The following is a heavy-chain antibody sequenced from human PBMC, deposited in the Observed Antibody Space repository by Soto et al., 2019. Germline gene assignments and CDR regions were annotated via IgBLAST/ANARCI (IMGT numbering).Heavy chain of an antibody. V-gene: IGHV4-34*01. CDR1: GESFSGYI. J-gene: IGHJ4*02. D-gene: IGHD6-19*01. CDR3: ARGLITGSHYSGGWYYFDS. CDR2: INHSGSA. Sequence: QVQLQQSGAGLLKPSETLSLTCAVYGESFSGYIWTWIRQTPGKGLQWIGQINHSGSARYNPSLKSRVTISVFTSNSQFSLELSSVTAADTAVYYCARGLITGSHYSGGWYYFDSWGQGTQVTVSS.